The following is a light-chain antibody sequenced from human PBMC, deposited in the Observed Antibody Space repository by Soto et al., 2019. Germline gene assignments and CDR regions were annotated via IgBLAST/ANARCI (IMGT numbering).Light chain of an antibody. V-gene: IGLV2-8*01. CDR1: SSDVGGYNY. Sequence: QSALTQPPSASGSSGQSVTISCPGTSSDVGGYNYVSWYQQHPGKAPKLMIYEVSKRPSRVPDRFSGSKSGNTASLTVSGLQAEDEADYYCSSYAGSNGVVFGGGTQLTVL. J-gene: IGLJ2*01. CDR2: EVS. CDR3: SSYAGSNGVV.